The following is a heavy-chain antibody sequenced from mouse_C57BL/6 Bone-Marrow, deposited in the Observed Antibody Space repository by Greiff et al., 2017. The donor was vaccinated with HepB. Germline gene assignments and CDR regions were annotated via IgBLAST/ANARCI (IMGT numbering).Heavy chain of an antibody. D-gene: IGHD1-1*01. Sequence: EVKVEESGGGLVQSGRSLRLSCATSGFTFSDFYMEWVRQAPGKGLEWIAASRNKANDYTTEYSASVKGRFIVSRDTSQSILYLQMNALRAEDTAIYYCARDYYGSRYAMDYWGQGTSVTVSS. CDR1: GFTFSDFY. CDR3: ARDYYGSRYAMDY. J-gene: IGHJ4*01. CDR2: SRNKANDYTT. V-gene: IGHV7-1*01.